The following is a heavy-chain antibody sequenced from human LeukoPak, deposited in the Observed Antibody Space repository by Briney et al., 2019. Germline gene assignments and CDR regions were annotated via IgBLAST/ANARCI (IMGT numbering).Heavy chain of an antibody. CDR2: IYYSGST. D-gene: IGHD1-1*01. V-gene: IGHV4-59*08. Sequence: SETLSLTCTVPGGSISSHYWSWIRQPPGKGLEWIGYIYYSGSTNYNPSLKSRVTISVDTSKNQFSLNLSSVTAADTAVYYCATWGPTGKYYFDYWGQGTLVTVSS. CDR3: ATWGPTGKYYFDY. CDR1: GGSISSHY. J-gene: IGHJ4*02.